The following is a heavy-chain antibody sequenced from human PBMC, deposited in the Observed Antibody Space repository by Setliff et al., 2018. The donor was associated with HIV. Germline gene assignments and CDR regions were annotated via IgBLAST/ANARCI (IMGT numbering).Heavy chain of an antibody. CDR3: ARGGGYDRSGYYRFDY. J-gene: IGHJ4*02. V-gene: IGHV4-34*01. CDR1: GGSLSGYH. Sequence: SETLSLTCAVYGGSLSGYHWSWIRQSPEKGLEWIGEINHSGSTNYNPSLKSRVTMSVDTSKNQFSLKLSSVTAADTAVYYCARGGGYDRSGYYRFDYWGQGTPVTVSS. D-gene: IGHD3-22*01. CDR2: INHSGST.